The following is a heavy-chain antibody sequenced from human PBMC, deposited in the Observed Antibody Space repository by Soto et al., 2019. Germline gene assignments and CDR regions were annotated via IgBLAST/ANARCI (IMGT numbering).Heavy chain of an antibody. V-gene: IGHV3-30*18. CDR2: ISYDGSNK. CDR1: GFTFSSYG. D-gene: IGHD6-19*01. Sequence: QVQLVESGGGVVQPGRSLRLSCAASGFTFSSYGMHWVRQAPGKGLEWVAVISYDGSNKYYADSVKDRFTISRDNSKNTLYLQMNSLRAEDTAVYYSAKVLKWLYFHYSGQGALVTDSS. CDR3: AKVLKWLYFHY. J-gene: IGHJ4*02.